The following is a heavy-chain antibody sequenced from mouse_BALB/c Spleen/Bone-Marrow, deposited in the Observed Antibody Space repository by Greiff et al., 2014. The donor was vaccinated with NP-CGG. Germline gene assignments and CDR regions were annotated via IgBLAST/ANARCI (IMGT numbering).Heavy chain of an antibody. CDR1: GYTFTSYW. CDR2: INPSTGYT. J-gene: IGHJ3*01. D-gene: IGHD2-14*01. CDR3: ARYYRYDGFAY. Sequence: VQLQQSGAELAKPGASVKMSCKASGYTFTSYWMHWVKQRPGQGLEWIGYINPSTGYTEYNQKFKDKATLTADKSSSTAYMQLSSLTSEDSAVYYCARYYRYDGFAYWGQGTLVTASA. V-gene: IGHV1-7*01.